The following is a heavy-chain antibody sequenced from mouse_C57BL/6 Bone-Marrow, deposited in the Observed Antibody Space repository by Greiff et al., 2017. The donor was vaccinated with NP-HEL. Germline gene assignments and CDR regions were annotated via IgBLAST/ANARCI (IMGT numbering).Heavy chain of an antibody. V-gene: IGHV2-6-1*01. Sequence: VKLVESGPGLVAPSQSLSITRTVSGFSLTSYGVHWVRQPPGKGLEWLVVVWSDGSTTYNSALKSRLSIRKDNSKSQVFLKMNSLQTDDTAMYYCARHVGYYWYFDVWGTGTTVTVSS. CDR2: VWSDGST. D-gene: IGHD2-2*01. CDR1: GFSLTSYG. CDR3: ARHVGYYWYFDV. J-gene: IGHJ1*03.